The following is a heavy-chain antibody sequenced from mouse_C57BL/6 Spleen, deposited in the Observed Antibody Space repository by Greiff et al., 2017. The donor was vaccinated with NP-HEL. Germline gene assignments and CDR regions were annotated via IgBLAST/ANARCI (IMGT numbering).Heavy chain of an antibody. V-gene: IGHV5-17*01. Sequence: EVKVVESGGGLVKPGGSLKLSCAASGFTFSDYGMHWVRQAPEKGLEWVAYISSGCSTFYYADTVKGRFTISRDNAKNTLFLQRTSLRSEDTAMYYCARPPLYGSIYWDCEGWGTGTTVTVSS. CDR3: ARPPLYGSIYWDCEG. J-gene: IGHJ1*03. CDR2: ISSGCSTF. CDR1: GFTFSDYG. D-gene: IGHD1-1*01.